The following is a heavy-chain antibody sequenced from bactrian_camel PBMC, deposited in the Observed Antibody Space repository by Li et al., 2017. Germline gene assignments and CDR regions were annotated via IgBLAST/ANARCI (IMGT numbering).Heavy chain of an antibody. Sequence: VQLVESGGGSVQAGGSLRLSCTASGFTYSANCIGWFRQAPGKEREGVAVIYAGADSTYYAESAKGRFTISQDYARNTVYLQMNNMKPEDTAMYYCATKWAGGNAYCPTSSAAYTYWGQGTQVTVS. CDR1: GFTYSANC. CDR2: IYAGADST. D-gene: IGHD7*01. V-gene: IGHV3S40*01. CDR3: ATKWAGGNAYCPTSSAAYTY. J-gene: IGHJ4*01.